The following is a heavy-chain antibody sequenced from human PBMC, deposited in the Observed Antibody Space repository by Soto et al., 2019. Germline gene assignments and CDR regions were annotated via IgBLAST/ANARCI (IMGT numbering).Heavy chain of an antibody. J-gene: IGHJ4*02. CDR3: AKEGSLVVAGLDY. CDR1: VFTFSSYA. V-gene: IGHV3-23*01. Sequence: LRLSCAASVFTFSSYAMSWVRQAPGKGLGWVSAISGSGGSTYYADSVKGRFTIYRDNSKNTLYLQMNSLRAEDTAVYYCAKEGSLVVAGLDYWGQGTLVTVSS. CDR2: ISGSGGST. D-gene: IGHD3-10*01.